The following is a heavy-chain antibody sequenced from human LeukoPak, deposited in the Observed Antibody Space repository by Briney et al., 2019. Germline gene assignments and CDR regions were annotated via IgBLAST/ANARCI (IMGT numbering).Heavy chain of an antibody. Sequence: GRSLRLSCAASGFTLSSYGMHWVRQAPGKGLEWVAVIWYDGSNKYYADSVKGRFTISRDNSKNTLYLQMNSLRAEDTAVYYCAKVPRYYYDSSGYSYFDYWGQGTLVTVSS. D-gene: IGHD3-22*01. J-gene: IGHJ4*02. CDR2: IWYDGSNK. CDR1: GFTLSSYG. CDR3: AKVPRYYYDSSGYSYFDY. V-gene: IGHV3-33*06.